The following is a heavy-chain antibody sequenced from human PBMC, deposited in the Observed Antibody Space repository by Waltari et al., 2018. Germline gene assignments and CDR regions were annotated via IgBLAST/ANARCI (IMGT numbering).Heavy chain of an antibody. CDR1: AASISSYY. D-gene: IGHD2-21*02. J-gene: IGHJ3*01. V-gene: IGHV4-59*01. CDR2: IYFSGST. CDR3: AREDRSPSVVVPVRQRGAFDL. Sequence: QVRLQESGPGLVKPSETLSLTCTVSAASISSYYWSWIRQPPGKGLEWIAYIYFSGSTSYNPSLKSRVAISGDTSKKQFSLRLSSVTAADTGVYYCAREDRSPSVVVPVRQRGAFDLWGQGTVVTVSS.